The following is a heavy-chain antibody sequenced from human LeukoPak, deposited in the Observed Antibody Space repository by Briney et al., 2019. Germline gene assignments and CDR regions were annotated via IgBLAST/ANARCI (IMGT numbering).Heavy chain of an antibody. CDR1: GYTFTGYY. D-gene: IGHD4-17*01. Sequence: GASVKVSCKASGYTFTGYYMHWVRQAPGQGLEWMGWINPNSGGTNYAQKFQGWVTMTRDTSISTAYMELSRLRSDDTAVYYCARAGDYGDYETWFDPWGQGTLDTVSS. J-gene: IGHJ5*02. CDR2: INPNSGGT. CDR3: ARAGDYGDYETWFDP. V-gene: IGHV1-2*04.